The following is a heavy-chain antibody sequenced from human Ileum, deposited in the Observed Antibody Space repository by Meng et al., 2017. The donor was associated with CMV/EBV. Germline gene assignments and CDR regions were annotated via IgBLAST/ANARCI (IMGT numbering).Heavy chain of an antibody. CDR2: INHSGST. V-gene: IGHV4-34*01. CDR1: GGSLSGYY. J-gene: IGHJ5*02. CDR3: AREQGYGSGSYFQGWFDP. Sequence: HGQPQQGGAGLLKPSETLSLACAVHGGSLSGYYWSWIRQPPEKRLEWIGEINHSGSTSYNPSLQSRVNISLDTSKNQFSLKLSSVTAADTAVYYCAREQGYGSGSYFQGWFDPWGQGTLVTVSS. D-gene: IGHD3-10*01.